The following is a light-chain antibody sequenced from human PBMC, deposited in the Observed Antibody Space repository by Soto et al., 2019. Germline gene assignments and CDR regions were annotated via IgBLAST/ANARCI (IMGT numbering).Light chain of an antibody. J-gene: IGKJ1*01. CDR2: DAS. V-gene: IGKV3-20*01. Sequence: EIVLTQSPGTVSLSPGQRVTLSCRASQSVTSNYVAWYQQNPGHAPRLLIYDASTRATDLPERLSGSGAGTEVTIIISTGEHEEFAAYYCQQYGRQPPWTFGQGTKVEIE. CDR1: QSVTSNY. CDR3: QQYGRQPPWT.